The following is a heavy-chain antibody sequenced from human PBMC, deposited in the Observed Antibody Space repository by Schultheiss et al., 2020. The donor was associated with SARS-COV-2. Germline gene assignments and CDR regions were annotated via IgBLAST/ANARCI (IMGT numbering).Heavy chain of an antibody. V-gene: IGHV3-9*01. D-gene: IGHD2-15*01. J-gene: IGHJ6*02. Sequence: GGSLRLSCAASGFTFSSYGMHWVRQAPGKGLEWVSGISWNSGSIGYADSVKGRFTISRDNSKNTLYLQMNSLRAEDTAVYYCAKGMGWVVERSYYYYGMDVWGQGTTVTVSS. CDR1: GFTFSSYG. CDR2: ISWNSGSI. CDR3: AKGMGWVVERSYYYYGMDV.